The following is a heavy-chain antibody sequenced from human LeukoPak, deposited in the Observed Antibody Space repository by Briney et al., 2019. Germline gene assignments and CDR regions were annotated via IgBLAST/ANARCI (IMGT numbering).Heavy chain of an antibody. V-gene: IGHV4-59*08. CDR3: ARSVVTHYNP. CDR2: IYYSGST. J-gene: IGHJ5*02. D-gene: IGHD2-21*02. CDR1: GGSISSYY. Sequence: SETLSLTCTVSGGSISSYYWSWIRQPPGKGLEWIGYIYYSGSTNYNPSLKSRVTISVDTSKNQFSLRLTSVTAADTAIYYCARSVVTHYNPWGQGTLVTVSS.